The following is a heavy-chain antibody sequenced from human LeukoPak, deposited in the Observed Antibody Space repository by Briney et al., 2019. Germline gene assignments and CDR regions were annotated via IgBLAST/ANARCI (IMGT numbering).Heavy chain of an antibody. J-gene: IGHJ4*02. D-gene: IGHD6-6*01. CDR1: GGSISSGSYY. CDR3: ARDAGQLGDYDY. Sequence: SSETLSLTCTVSGGSISSGSYYWSWIRQPPGKGLEWIGYIYYSGSTNYNPSLKSRVTISVDTSKNQFSLKLSSVTAADTAVYYCARDAGQLGDYDYWGQGTLVTVSS. V-gene: IGHV4-61*01. CDR2: IYYSGST.